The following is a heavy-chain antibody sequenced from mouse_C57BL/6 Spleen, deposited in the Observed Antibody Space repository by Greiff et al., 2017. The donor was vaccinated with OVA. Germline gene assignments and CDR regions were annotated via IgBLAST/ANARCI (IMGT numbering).Heavy chain of an antibody. D-gene: IGHD2-2*01. CDR2: INPSNGGT. CDR3: AREGVHGYYGYFDV. Sequence: VQLQQSGTELVKPGASVKLSCKASGYTFTSYWMHWVKQRPGQGLEWIGNINPSNGGTNYNEKFKSKATLTVDKSSSTAYMQLSSLTSEDSAVYYCAREGVHGYYGYFDVWGTGTTVTVSS. J-gene: IGHJ1*03. CDR1: GYTFTSYW. V-gene: IGHV1-53*01.